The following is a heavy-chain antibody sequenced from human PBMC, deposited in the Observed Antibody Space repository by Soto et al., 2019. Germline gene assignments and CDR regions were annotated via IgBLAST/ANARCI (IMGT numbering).Heavy chain of an antibody. CDR1: GYSIRNGYY. D-gene: IGHD2-21*02. CDR2: IYHSGST. J-gene: IGHJ5*02. Sequence: SETLSLTCAVSGYSIRNGYYWGWIRQPPGKGLEWIGTIYHSGSTYYNPSLKSRVTISVDASENHFSLKLSSVTAADTAVYYCARVGPECGGDCYSPPSWGQGTLVTVSS. CDR3: ARVGPECGGDCYSPPS. V-gene: IGHV4-38-2*01.